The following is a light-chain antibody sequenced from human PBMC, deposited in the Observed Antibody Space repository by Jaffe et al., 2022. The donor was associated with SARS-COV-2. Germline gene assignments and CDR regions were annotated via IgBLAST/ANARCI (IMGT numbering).Light chain of an antibody. CDR3: CSSAGGVTKV. Sequence: QSALTQPASVSASPGRSITISCTGSRSDVGNYNLVSWYQQHPGRAPRLLIYEDKKRPSEISDRFSGSKSGNTATLTISLLQPEDEADYYCCSSAGGVTKVFGTGTKVTV. V-gene: IGLV2-23*01. J-gene: IGLJ1*01. CDR2: EDK. CDR1: RSDVGNYNL.